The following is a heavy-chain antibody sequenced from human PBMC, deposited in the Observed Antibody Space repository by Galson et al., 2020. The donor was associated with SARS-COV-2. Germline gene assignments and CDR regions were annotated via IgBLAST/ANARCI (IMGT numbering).Heavy chain of an antibody. V-gene: IGHV5-51*01. CDR2: TYPGASDT. Sequence: HGESLISCKGSGYAFTNYWIGWVRQMPGKGLEWVGITYPGASDTRYSPSFQGQVTISIDKSISTMYLQWSSLKASDATIYYCARRIPGTAAADYWGQGTLVTVSS. J-gene: IGHJ4*02. D-gene: IGHD2-2*01. CDR3: ARRIPGTAAADY. CDR1: GYAFTNYW.